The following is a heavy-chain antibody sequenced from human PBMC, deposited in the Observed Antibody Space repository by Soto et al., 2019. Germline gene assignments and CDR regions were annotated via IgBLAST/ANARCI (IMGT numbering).Heavy chain of an antibody. CDR3: AGFVVPASRNSDFDY. J-gene: IGHJ4*02. CDR2: IYYSGST. D-gene: IGHD2-15*01. Sequence: PSETLSLTCTVSGISVSTSDYYWGWVRQPPGKGLDWIGNIYYSGSTFYNPSLRSRVTLSVDTSKNQFSLRLHSVTVADTAVYFCAGFVVPASRNSDFDYWGQGTLVTVSS. CDR1: GISVSTSDYY. V-gene: IGHV4-39*01.